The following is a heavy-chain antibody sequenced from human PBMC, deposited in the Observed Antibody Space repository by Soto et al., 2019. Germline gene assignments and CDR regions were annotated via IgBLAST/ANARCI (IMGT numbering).Heavy chain of an antibody. CDR1: GFTVSSNY. CDR3: ARGGGPHHAFDV. Sequence: GGSLRLSCTASGFTVSSNYMSWVRQAPGKGLEWVSVIYSSGSIYYAGSVKGRFTISRDNSRNTLYLQMNSLRAEDTAVYYCARGGGPHHAFDVWGQGTVVTVSS. V-gene: IGHV3-66*01. D-gene: IGHD3-16*01. J-gene: IGHJ3*01. CDR2: IYSSGSI.